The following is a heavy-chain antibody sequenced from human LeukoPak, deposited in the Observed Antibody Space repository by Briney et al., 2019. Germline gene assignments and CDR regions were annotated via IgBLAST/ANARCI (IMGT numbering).Heavy chain of an antibody. CDR3: ARALYSSSSAV. V-gene: IGHV3-48*01. CDR1: GPTFSTSA. D-gene: IGHD6-6*01. Sequence: GGSLRLSCAAAGPTFSTSAMTWVRQASGKGLEWVSHITASGTAMFYADSVKGRFTISRDNAKNSLYLQMNSLRAEDTAVYYCARALYSSSSAVWGQGTTVTVSS. J-gene: IGHJ6*02. CDR2: ITASGTAM.